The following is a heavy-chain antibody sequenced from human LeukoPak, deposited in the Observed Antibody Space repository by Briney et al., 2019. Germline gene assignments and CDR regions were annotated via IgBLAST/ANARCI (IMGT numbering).Heavy chain of an antibody. V-gene: IGHV3-21*01. J-gene: IGHJ4*02. CDR3: ARANGLTFDY. D-gene: IGHD1-1*01. Sequence: GGSLRLSCAASGFTFSSYSMNWVRQALGKGLEWVSSISSSSSYIYYADSVKGRFTISRDNAKNSLYLQMNSLRAEDTAVYYCARANGLTFDYWGQGTLVTVSS. CDR2: ISSSSSYI. CDR1: GFTFSSYS.